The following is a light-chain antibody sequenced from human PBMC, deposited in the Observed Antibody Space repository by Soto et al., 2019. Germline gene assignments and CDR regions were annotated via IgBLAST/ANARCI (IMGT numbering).Light chain of an antibody. Sequence: QYALTQPASVSGSPGQSITISCTGTSSDVGGSNYVSWYQQYSGKAPKLMIYDVRNRPSGVSNRFSGSKSGNTASLTISGLQAEDEADYYCCSSTSNSPDVFGTGTKVTVL. V-gene: IGLV2-14*01. J-gene: IGLJ1*01. CDR1: SSDVGGSNY. CDR3: CSSTSNSPDV. CDR2: DVR.